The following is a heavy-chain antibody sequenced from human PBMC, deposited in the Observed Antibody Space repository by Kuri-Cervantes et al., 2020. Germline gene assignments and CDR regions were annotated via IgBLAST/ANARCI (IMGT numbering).Heavy chain of an antibody. CDR2: ISGSGGST. J-gene: IGHJ4*02. D-gene: IGHD1-26*01. CDR1: GFTFSSYA. CDR3: AKTVGSITRPDY. Sequence: GGSLRLSCAASGFTFSSYAMSWVRQAPGKGLEWVSAISGSGGSTYYADSVKGRFTISRDNSKNTVYLQMNGLRTEDSAVYYCAKTVGSITRPDYWGQGTLVTVSS. V-gene: IGHV3-23*01.